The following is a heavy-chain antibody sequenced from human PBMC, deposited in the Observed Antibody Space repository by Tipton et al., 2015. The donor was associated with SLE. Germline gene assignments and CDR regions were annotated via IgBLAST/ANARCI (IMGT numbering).Heavy chain of an antibody. V-gene: IGHV3-23*01. CDR1: RVTLGDFA. D-gene: IGHD3-3*01. J-gene: IGHJ4*02. CDR2: ISGSGFNT. CDR3: AKDRTHSDYGVVIGL. Sequence: GSLRLSCTGSRVTLGDFAVTWVRQVPGKGLEWVSSISGSGFNTYYADFAQGRFTISRDNSKNTVYLQMDSLTLEDTAMYFCAKDRTHSDYGVVIGLWGQGTPVSVSS.